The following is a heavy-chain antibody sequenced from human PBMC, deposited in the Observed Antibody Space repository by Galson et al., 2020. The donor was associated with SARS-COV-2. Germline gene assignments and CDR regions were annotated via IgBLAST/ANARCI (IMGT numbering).Heavy chain of an antibody. CDR2: IYYSGST. V-gene: IGHV4-30-4*01. D-gene: IGHD3-10*01. CDR3: ASGMVRGVISDY. Sequence: SETLSLTCTVSGGSISSGDYCWSWICQPPGQGLEWIGYIYYSGSTYYNPSHKSRVTISVDTSKNPFSLKLSSVAAADTAVYYCASGMVRGVISDYSAHATLVTVSS. J-gene: IGHJ4*01. CDR1: GGSISSGDYC.